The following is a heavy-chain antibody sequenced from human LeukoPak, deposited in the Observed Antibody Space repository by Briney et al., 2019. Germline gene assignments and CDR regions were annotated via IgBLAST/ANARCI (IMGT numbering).Heavy chain of an antibody. D-gene: IGHD2-21*02. CDR2: ISSSSSYI. J-gene: IGHJ3*02. Sequence: GGSLRLSCAASGFTFSSYSMNWVRQAPGKGLEWVSSISSSSSYIYYADSVKGRFTISRDNAKNSLYLQMSSLRAEDTAVYYCARKGSREVVTVSDAFDIWGQGTMVTVCS. CDR1: GFTFSSYS. CDR3: ARKGSREVVTVSDAFDI. V-gene: IGHV3-21*01.